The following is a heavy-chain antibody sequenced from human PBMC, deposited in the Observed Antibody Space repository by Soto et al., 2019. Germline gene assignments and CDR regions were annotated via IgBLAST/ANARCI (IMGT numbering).Heavy chain of an antibody. V-gene: IGHV3-11*04. J-gene: IGHJ4*02. CDR3: ARGSNPDY. CDR2: ISSGGGTI. Sequence: LSLTCTVSGYSINSDDYLGWIRQPPWKGLEWISYISSGGGTIYYADSVKGRFTISRDNPKNSLFLQMNSLRAEDTAVYYCARGSNPDYWGQGALVTVSS. CDR1: GYSINSDDY.